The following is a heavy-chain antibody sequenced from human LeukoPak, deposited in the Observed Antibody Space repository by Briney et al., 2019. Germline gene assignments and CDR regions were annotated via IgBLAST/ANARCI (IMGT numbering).Heavy chain of an antibody. J-gene: IGHJ6*03. V-gene: IGHV4-61*05. Sequence: SETLSLTCTVSGGSISSSSYYWGWIRQPPGKGLEWIGYIYTSGSTNYNPSLKGRVTISVDTSKNQFSLKLSSVTAADTAVYYCARHSSDTAMVYYYYYMDVWGKGTTVTVSS. CDR3: ARHSSDTAMVYYYYYMDV. CDR2: IYTSGST. CDR1: GGSISSSSYY. D-gene: IGHD5-18*01.